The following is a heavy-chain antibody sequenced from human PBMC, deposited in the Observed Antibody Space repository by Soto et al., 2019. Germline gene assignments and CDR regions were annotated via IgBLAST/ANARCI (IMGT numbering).Heavy chain of an antibody. CDR2: INHSGST. CDR1: GGSFSGYY. Sequence: SETLSLTCAVYGGSFSGYYWSWIRQPPGKGLEWIGEINHSGSTNYNPSLKSRVTISVDTSKNQFSLKLSSVTAADTAVYYCARDLGRDGTMIVVVHYPDAFDIWGQGTMVTVSS. D-gene: IGHD3-22*01. V-gene: IGHV4-34*01. J-gene: IGHJ3*02. CDR3: ARDLGRDGTMIVVVHYPDAFDI.